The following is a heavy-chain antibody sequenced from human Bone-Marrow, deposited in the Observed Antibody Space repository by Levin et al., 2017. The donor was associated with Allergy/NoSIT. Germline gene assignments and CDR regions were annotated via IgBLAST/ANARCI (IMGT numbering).Heavy chain of an antibody. D-gene: IGHD2-15*01. Sequence: GESLKISCKASGYIFTDYYIHWVRQAPGQGLEWMGSINPNNGATNYAQKFQGRVTMTRDTSINTAYMELNRLRSDDTSVHSWASGGRTPTPPLGYWGQGTLVTVSS. CDR3: ASGGRTPTPPLGY. CDR1: GYIFTDYY. J-gene: IGHJ4*02. V-gene: IGHV1-2*02. CDR2: INPNNGAT.